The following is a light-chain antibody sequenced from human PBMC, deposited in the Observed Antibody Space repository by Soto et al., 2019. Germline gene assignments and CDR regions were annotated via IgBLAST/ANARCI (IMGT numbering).Light chain of an antibody. V-gene: IGLV3-9*01. CDR2: RDS. CDR3: QVWDSSTGV. CDR1: NIGSKN. J-gene: IGLJ3*02. Sequence: SYELTQPLSVSVALGQTARITCGGNNIGSKNVHWYQQKPGQAPVLVIYRDSNRPSGIPERFSGSNSGNTATLTISRAQAGDEADYYCQVWDSSTGVFGGGTKLHRP.